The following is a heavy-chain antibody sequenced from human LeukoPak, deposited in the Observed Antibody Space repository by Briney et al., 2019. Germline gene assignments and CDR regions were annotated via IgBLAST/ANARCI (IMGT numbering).Heavy chain of an antibody. J-gene: IGHJ6*02. V-gene: IGHV1-69*13. CDR2: IIPIFGTA. Sequence: SVKVSCKASGGTFSSYAISWVRQASGQGLEWMGGIIPIFGTANYAQKFQGRVTITADESTSTAYMELSSLGSEDTAVYYCASSFLGYCSGGSCYSNYYYYGMDVWGQGTTVTVSS. D-gene: IGHD2-15*01. CDR1: GGTFSSYA. CDR3: ASSFLGYCSGGSCYSNYYYYGMDV.